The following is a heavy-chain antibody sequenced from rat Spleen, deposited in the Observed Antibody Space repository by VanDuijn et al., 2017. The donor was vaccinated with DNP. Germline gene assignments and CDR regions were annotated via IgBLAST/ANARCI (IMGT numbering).Heavy chain of an antibody. CDR1: GVTFSDYN. J-gene: IGHJ3*01. CDR3: VTHENYYDGSYWFAY. Sequence: EVQLVESGGGLVQPGRSLKLSCAASGVTFSDYNMAWVRQAPKKGLEWVATIFYDGSRTYYRDSVKGRFTISRDNANSTLHLQMDSLRSEDTAIYHCVTHENYYDGSYWFAYWGQGTLVTVSS. V-gene: IGHV5S10*01. D-gene: IGHD1-12*02. CDR2: IFYDGSRT.